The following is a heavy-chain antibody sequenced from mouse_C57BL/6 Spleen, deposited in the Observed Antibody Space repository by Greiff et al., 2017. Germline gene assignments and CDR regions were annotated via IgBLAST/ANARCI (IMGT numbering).Heavy chain of an antibody. D-gene: IGHD2-5*01. Sequence: VQLQQPGAELVKPGASVKMSCKASGYTFTSYWITWVKQRPGQGLEWIGDIYPGSGSNNYNEKFKSKATLTVDTSSSTAYMQLSSRTSEDSAVYYCARSYSNYEAWFAYWGQGTLVTVSA. CDR2: IYPGSGSN. V-gene: IGHV1-55*01. J-gene: IGHJ3*01. CDR3: ARSYSNYEAWFAY. CDR1: GYTFTSYW.